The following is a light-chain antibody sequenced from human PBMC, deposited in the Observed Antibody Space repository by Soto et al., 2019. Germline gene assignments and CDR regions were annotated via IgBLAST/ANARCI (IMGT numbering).Light chain of an antibody. CDR3: QQRSNWPTST. CDR2: DAS. Sequence: EIVLTQSPATLSLSPVERATLSCRASQSVSSYLAWYQQKPGQAPRLLIYDASNRATGIPARFSGSGSGTDFTLTISSLEPEHFAVYYCQQRSNWPTSTFGQGTRLEIK. J-gene: IGKJ5*01. CDR1: QSVSSY. V-gene: IGKV3-11*01.